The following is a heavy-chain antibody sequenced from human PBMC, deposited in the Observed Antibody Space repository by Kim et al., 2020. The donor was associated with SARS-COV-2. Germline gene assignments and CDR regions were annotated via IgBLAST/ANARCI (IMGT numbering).Heavy chain of an antibody. CDR1: GGTFSSYA. Sequence: SVKVSCKASGGTFSSYAISWVRQAPGQGLEWMGRIIPILGIANYAQKFQGRVTITADKSTSTAYMELSSLRSEDTAVYYCARVGYYDFWSGYEIKPDDAFDIWGQGTMVTVSS. J-gene: IGHJ3*02. D-gene: IGHD3-3*01. CDR3: ARVGYYDFWSGYEIKPDDAFDI. CDR2: IIPILGIA. V-gene: IGHV1-69*04.